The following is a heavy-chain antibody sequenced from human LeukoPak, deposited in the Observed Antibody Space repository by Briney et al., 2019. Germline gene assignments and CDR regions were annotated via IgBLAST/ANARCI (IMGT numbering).Heavy chain of an antibody. D-gene: IGHD3-22*01. J-gene: IGHJ4*02. CDR1: GGSISSGSYY. Sequence: SETLSLTCTVSGGSISSGSYYWSWIRQPAGKGLEWIGRIYTSGSTNYNPSLKSRVTISVDTSKNQFSLKLSSVTAADTAVYYCARDSATYYYDSSGYSSWGQGTLVTVSS. CDR2: IYTSGST. CDR3: ARDSATYYYDSSGYSS. V-gene: IGHV4-61*02.